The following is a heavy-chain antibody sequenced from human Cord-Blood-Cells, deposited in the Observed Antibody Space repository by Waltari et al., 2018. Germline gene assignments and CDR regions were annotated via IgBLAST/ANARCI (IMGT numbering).Heavy chain of an antibody. V-gene: IGHV4-34*01. CDR3: ARLPGIAAAGYDY. D-gene: IGHD6-13*01. Sequence: QVQLQQWGAGLLKPSETLSLTCAVYGGSFRGYDWSWIRQPPGKGLEWIGEINHSGSTNYNPSLKSRVTISVDTSKNQFSLKLSSVTAADTAVYYCARLPGIAAAGYDYWGQGTLVTVSS. CDR2: INHSGST. J-gene: IGHJ4*02. CDR1: GGSFRGYD.